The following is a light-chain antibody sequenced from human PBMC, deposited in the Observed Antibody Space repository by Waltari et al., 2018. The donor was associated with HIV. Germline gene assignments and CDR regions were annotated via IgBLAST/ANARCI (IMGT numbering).Light chain of an antibody. CDR3: AAWDDSLSVWV. J-gene: IGLJ3*02. CDR2: RNN. CDR1: SSNIGSNY. V-gene: IGLV1-47*01. Sequence: QSVLTQPPSASGTPGQRVTISCSGSSSNIGSNYVYWYQQLPGTAPKLLIYRNNQRPSGVTDPSSGSNSGTSASLAISGLRSEDEADYYCAAWDDSLSVWVFGGGTKLTVL.